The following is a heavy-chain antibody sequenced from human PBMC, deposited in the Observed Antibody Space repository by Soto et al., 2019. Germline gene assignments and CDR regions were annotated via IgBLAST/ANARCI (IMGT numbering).Heavy chain of an antibody. CDR1: GFSLSTSGMC. Sequence: SGPTLVNPTHPLTLTCTFSGFSLSTSGMCVSWIRQPPGKALEWLALIDWDDDKYYSTSLKTRLTISKDTSKNQVVLTMTNMDPVDTATYYCARTTYYYDSSGYTYYYGMDVWGQGTTVTVSS. V-gene: IGHV2-70*01. J-gene: IGHJ6*02. CDR2: IDWDDDK. CDR3: ARTTYYYDSSGYTYYYGMDV. D-gene: IGHD3-22*01.